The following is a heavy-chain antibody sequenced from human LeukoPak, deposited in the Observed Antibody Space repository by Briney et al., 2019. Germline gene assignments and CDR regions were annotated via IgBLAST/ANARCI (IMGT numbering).Heavy chain of an antibody. CDR3: ARGRLWYNWNEGMPRD. CDR2: ISYDGSNK. J-gene: IGHJ4*02. D-gene: IGHD1-1*01. V-gene: IGHV3-30*03. CDR1: GFSFNHYG. Sequence: PGGSLRLSCAASGFSFNHYGIHWVRQAPGKGLEWVAVISYDGSNKYYADSVKGRFTISRDNSKNTLYLQMNSLRAEDTAVYYCARGRLWYNWNEGMPRDWGQGTLVTVSS.